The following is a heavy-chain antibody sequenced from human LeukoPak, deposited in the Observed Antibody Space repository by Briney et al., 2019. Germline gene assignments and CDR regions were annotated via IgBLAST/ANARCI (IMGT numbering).Heavy chain of an antibody. J-gene: IGHJ6*03. V-gene: IGHV4-39*07. Sequence: SETLSLTCTVSGGSISSSSYYWGWIRQPPGKGLEWIGSIYYSGSTYYNPSLKSRVTISVDTSKNQFSLKLSSVTAADTAVYYCARRGQGFYYFMDVWGKGTTVNVSS. CDR1: GGSISSSSYY. CDR3: ARRGQGFYYFMDV. CDR2: IYYSGST.